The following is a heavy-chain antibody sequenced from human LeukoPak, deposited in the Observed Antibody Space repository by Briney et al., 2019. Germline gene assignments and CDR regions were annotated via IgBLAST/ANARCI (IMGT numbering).Heavy chain of an antibody. J-gene: IGHJ4*02. CDR1: GGTFSSYA. CDR2: IIPIFGTA. D-gene: IGHD2-15*01. V-gene: IGHV1-69*01. Sequence: GSSVKVSCKASGGTFSSYAISWVRQAPGQGLEGMGGIIPIFGTANYAQKFQGRATITADESTSTAYMELSSLRSEDTAVYYCVVVVVAATPFLGYWGQGTLVTVSS. CDR3: VVVVVAATPFLGY.